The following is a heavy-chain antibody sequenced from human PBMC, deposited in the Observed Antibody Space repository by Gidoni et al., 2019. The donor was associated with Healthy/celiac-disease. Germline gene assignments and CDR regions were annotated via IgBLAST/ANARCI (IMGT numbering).Heavy chain of an antibody. CDR3: ARVNIAEADY. CDR1: GFTFSGDG. Sequence: QVPLVESGGGVGQPGRSLRPSWDAPGFTFSGDGMHWVRQVPGKGPGCVAVLVYDGITKSYADSVKGLFTISRDNSKDTMYLQMNRLSAEDTAVYYCARVNIAEADYWGQGTLVTVSS. V-gene: IGHV3-33*01. J-gene: IGHJ4*02. D-gene: IGHD3-10*02. CDR2: LVYDGITK.